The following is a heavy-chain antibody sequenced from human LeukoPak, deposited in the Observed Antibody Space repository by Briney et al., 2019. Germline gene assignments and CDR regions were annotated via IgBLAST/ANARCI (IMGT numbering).Heavy chain of an antibody. D-gene: IGHD6-13*01. CDR3: ARGRPAAGQSFFDY. J-gene: IGHJ4*02. Sequence: PGGSLRLSCAVSGFTFSNYWMSWVRQAPGKGLEWVASIKQDGSGTYCVDSVKGRFTISRDNAKNSLYLQMNSLRAEDTAVYYCARGRPAAGQSFFDYWGQGTLVTVSS. V-gene: IGHV3-7*01. CDR2: IKQDGSGT. CDR1: GFTFSNYW.